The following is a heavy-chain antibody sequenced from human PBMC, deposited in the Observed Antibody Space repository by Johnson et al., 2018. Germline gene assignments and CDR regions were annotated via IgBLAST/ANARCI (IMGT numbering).Heavy chain of an antibody. CDR3: ARDGPYYGSGSAFDS. V-gene: IGHV4-59*01. CDR1: GGSISSYY. J-gene: IGHJ3*02. CDR2: IYYSGST. Sequence: QVQLQESGPGLVKPSETLSLTCTVSGGSISSYYWSWIRQPPGKGLEWIGYIYYSGSTNYNPSLKSRVTISVDTSKNQFSLKLSSVTAADTAVYYCARDGPYYGSGSAFDSWGQGTMVTVSS. D-gene: IGHD3-10*01.